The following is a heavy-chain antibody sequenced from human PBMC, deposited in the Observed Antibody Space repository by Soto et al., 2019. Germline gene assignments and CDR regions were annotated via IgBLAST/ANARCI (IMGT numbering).Heavy chain of an antibody. CDR2: ISYDGSNK. V-gene: IGHV3-30-3*01. CDR3: ARPMDGSGSYYPLYYYGMDV. Sequence: LRLSFAASGXTFSSYAMHWVRQAPGKGLEWVAVISYDGSNKYYADSVKGRFTISRDNSKNTLYLQMNSLRAEDTAVYYCARPMDGSGSYYPLYYYGMDVWGQGTTVTVSS. D-gene: IGHD3-10*01. J-gene: IGHJ6*02. CDR1: GXTFSSYA.